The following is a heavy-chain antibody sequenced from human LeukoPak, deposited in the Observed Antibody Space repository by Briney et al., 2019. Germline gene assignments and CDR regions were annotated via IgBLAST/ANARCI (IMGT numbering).Heavy chain of an antibody. CDR3: ASIIDYDFWSGSFDP. V-gene: IGHV4-39*07. Sequence: PSETLSLTCTVSGDSISSSSYYWGWIRQPPGKGLEWIGSISYSGSTYYNPSLKSRVTISVDTSKNQFSLKLSSVTAADTAVYYCASIIDYDFWSGSFDPWGQGTLVTVSS. J-gene: IGHJ5*02. D-gene: IGHD3-3*01. CDR1: GDSISSSSYY. CDR2: ISYSGST.